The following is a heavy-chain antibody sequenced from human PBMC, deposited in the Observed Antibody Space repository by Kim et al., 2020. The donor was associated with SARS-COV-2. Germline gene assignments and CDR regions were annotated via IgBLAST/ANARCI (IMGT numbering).Heavy chain of an antibody. CDR2: ISAYNGNT. CDR1: GYTFTSYG. CDR3: ERVLLWFWESSSDLNWFDP. J-gene: IGHJ5*02. V-gene: IGHV1-18*01. D-gene: IGHD3-10*01. Sequence: ASVKVSCKASGYTFTSYGISWVRQAPGQGLEWMGWISAYNGNTNYAQKLQGRVTMTTDTSTRTAYMELRSLRSDDTAVYYCERVLLWFWESSSDLNWFDPWGQGTLVTVSS.